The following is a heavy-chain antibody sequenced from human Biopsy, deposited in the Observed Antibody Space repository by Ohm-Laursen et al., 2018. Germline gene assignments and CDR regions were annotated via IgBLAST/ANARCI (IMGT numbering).Heavy chain of an antibody. Sequence: SLRLSCTAFGFAFNLYEMNWVRKAPGKGMEWISYIYGGGSPVSYADSVKGRFTISRDNAQNLLYLHMNSLRAEDTAVYYCARLNSGTYDASDLWGQGTMVIVSS. D-gene: IGHD1-26*01. CDR1: GFAFNLYE. CDR2: IYGGGSPV. CDR3: ARLNSGTYDASDL. J-gene: IGHJ3*01. V-gene: IGHV3-48*03.